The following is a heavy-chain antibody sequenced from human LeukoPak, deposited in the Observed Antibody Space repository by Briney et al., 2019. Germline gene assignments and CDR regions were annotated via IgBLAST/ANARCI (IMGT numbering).Heavy chain of an antibody. J-gene: IGHJ3*02. D-gene: IGHD3-22*01. CDR1: GFTFSSYA. V-gene: IGHV3-23*01. CDR2: ISGSGGST. CDR3: AKDVGYYYDSSGYEGAFDI. Sequence: GGSLRLSCAASGFTFSSYAMSWVRQAPGKGLEWVSAISGSGGSTYYADSVKGRFTISRDNSKNTLYLQMNSLRAEDTAVYYCAKDVGYYYDSSGYEGAFDIWGQGTMVTVSS.